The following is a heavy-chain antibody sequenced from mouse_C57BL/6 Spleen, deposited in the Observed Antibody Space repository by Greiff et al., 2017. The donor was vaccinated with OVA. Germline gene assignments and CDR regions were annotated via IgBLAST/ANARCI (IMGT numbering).Heavy chain of an antibody. CDR3: ARPVVAKGYAMDY. J-gene: IGHJ4*01. CDR1: GFTFSDYG. CDR2: ISSGSSTL. D-gene: IGHD1-1*01. V-gene: IGHV5-17*01. Sequence: EVQLVESGGGLVKPGGSLKLSCAASGFTFSDYGMHWVRQAPEKGLAWVAYISSGSSTLYYADTVKGRFTISRDNAKNTLFLQMTSLRSEDTAMYYCARPVVAKGYAMDYWGQGTSVTVSS.